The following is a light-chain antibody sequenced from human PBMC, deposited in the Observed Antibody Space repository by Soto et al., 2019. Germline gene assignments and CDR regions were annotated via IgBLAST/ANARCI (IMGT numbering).Light chain of an antibody. V-gene: IGKV1-39*01. CDR2: AAS. J-gene: IGKJ2*01. Sequence: DIQMTQSPSSLSASVGDRVTITCRASQSIGNYLNWYQHKPGKAPKLLIYAASSLQSGVPSRFSGSGSGTDFTLTINSLQPEDFATYFCHQSHSSPYTFGQGTKLEIK. CDR1: QSIGNY. CDR3: HQSHSSPYT.